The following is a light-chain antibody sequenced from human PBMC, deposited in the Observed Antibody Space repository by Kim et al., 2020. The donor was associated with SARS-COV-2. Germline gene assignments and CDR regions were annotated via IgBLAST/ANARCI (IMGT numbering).Light chain of an antibody. CDR1: KLGDKY. V-gene: IGLV3-1*01. J-gene: IGLJ3*02. CDR2: QDS. CDR3: QAWDSSTAV. Sequence: VPRGQTASLTCSGDKLGDKYACWYQQRPGQPPVLVIYQDSKRPSGIPERFSGSNSGNTATLTISGTQAMDEADYYCQAWDSSTAVFGGGTQLTVL.